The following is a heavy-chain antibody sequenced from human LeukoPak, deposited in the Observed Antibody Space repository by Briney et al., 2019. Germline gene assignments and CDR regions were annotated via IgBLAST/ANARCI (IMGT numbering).Heavy chain of an antibody. D-gene: IGHD4-11*01. V-gene: IGHV1-8*01. CDR2: MNPNSGNT. J-gene: IGHJ5*02. CDR3: ARGRTVRSWFDP. Sequence: ASVKVSCKASGYTFTSYDINWVRQATGQGLEWMGWMNPNSGNTGYAQKFQGRVTMTRNTSISTAYMELSSLRSEDTAVYYCARGRTVRSWFDPWGQGTLVTVSS. CDR1: GYTFTSYD.